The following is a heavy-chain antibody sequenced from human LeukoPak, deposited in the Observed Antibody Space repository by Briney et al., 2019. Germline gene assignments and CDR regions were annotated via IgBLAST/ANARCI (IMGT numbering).Heavy chain of an antibody. Sequence: PGGSLRLSCAASGFTVSNNYMSWVRQAPGKGLEWVSVIHSGGTTNYADSVQGRFTISRDNSKTTVYLHMNSLRAEDTAVYYCARDRVLRFLEWSDPNDAFDLWGQGTMVTVSS. J-gene: IGHJ3*01. CDR2: IHSGGTT. D-gene: IGHD3-3*01. V-gene: IGHV3-53*01. CDR3: ARDRVLRFLEWSDPNDAFDL. CDR1: GFTVSNNY.